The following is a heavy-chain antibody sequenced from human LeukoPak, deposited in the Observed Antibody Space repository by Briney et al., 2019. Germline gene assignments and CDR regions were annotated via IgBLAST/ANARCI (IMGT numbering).Heavy chain of an antibody. V-gene: IGHV4-59*08. D-gene: IGHD3-22*01. J-gene: IGHJ6*03. CDR1: GGSISSYY. CDR3: ARAGPRTFYDSSGYATKGYYYYMDV. Sequence: PSETLSLTCTVSGGSISSYYWSWIRQPPGKGLEWIGYIYYSGSTNYDPSLKSRVTISVDTSKNQFSLKLSSVTAADTAVYYCARAGPRTFYDSSGYATKGYYYYMDVWGKGTTVTVSS. CDR2: IYYSGST.